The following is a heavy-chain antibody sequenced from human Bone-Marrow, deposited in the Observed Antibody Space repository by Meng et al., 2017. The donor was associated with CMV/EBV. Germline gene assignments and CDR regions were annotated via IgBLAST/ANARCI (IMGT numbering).Heavy chain of an antibody. D-gene: IGHD1-26*01. J-gene: IGHJ6*02. CDR2: ISSSSSYI. V-gene: IGHV3-21*04. CDR3: ARARSGGRYYYGMDV. CDR1: GFTFSSYS. Sequence: GGSLRLSCAASGFTFSSYSMNWVRQAPGKGLEWVSSISSSSSYIYYADSVKGRFTISRDNAKNSLYLQMNSLRAEDTAVYYCARARSGGRYYYGMDVWGQGTTVTVSS.